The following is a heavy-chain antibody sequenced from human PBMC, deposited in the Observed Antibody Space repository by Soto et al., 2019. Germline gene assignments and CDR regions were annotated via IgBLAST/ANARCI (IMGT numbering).Heavy chain of an antibody. CDR2: IYSSVST. CDR1: GGSISSSLYY. D-gene: IGHD3-22*01. J-gene: IGHJ3*02. CDR3: ARLPYYDSPPVTFDI. V-gene: IGHV4-39*01. Sequence: QLQLQESGPGLMKPSETLSLTCTVSGGSISSSLYYWGWIRQPPGKGLEWVGSIYSSVSTHYNPSLKSRVAISVATSKNQFSLKLSSATAADTAVYYCARLPYYDSPPVTFDIWGQGTMVTVSS.